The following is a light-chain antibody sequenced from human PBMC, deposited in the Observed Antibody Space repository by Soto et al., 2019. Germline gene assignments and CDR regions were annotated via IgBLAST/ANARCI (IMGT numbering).Light chain of an antibody. CDR2: LGS. Sequence: DIVMTQSPPSLPVTPGEPASISCRSSQSLLHSNGYNYLDWYLQKPGQSPQLLIYLGSNRASGVPDRFSGSGSGTDFTLKISRVEAEDVGVYYCMQALQTPRTFGQGTRWIS. V-gene: IGKV2-28*01. CDR3: MQALQTPRT. J-gene: IGKJ1*01. CDR1: QSLLHSNGYNY.